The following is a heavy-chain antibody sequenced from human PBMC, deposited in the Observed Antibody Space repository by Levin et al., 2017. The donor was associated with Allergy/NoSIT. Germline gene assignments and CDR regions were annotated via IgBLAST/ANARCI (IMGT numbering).Heavy chain of an antibody. CDR3: ARDSVRLPDAFDI. V-gene: IGHV3-9*01. Sequence: GGSLRLSCAASGFTFDDYAMHWVRQAPGKGREWVSGISWNSGSIGYADSVKGRFTISRDNAKNSLYLQMNSLRTEDTALYYCARDSVRLPDAFDIWGQGTMVIVSS. J-gene: IGHJ3*02. CDR2: ISWNSGSI. CDR1: GFTFDDYA.